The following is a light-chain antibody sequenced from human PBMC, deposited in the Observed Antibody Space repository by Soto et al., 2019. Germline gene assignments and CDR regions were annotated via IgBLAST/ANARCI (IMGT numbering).Light chain of an antibody. V-gene: IGLV2-11*01. CDR1: STDVGAYNY. CDR2: DVS. J-gene: IGLJ1*01. Sequence: ALAQPRSVSGSPGQSVTISFTGTSTDVGAYNYVSWYQQHPGKAPKFMIFDVSKRPSGVPDRFSGSKSGDTASLTISGLQAEDEADYYCCSYAGSYTFVFGTGTKVTVL. CDR3: CSYAGSYTFV.